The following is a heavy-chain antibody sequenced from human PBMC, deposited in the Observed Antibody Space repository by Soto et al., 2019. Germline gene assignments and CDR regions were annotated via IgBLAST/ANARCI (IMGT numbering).Heavy chain of an antibody. D-gene: IGHD2-2*01. CDR2: IIPIFGTA. J-gene: IGHJ6*02. CDR1: GGTFSSYA. CDR3: ARGHVVPAAINYYYGMDV. V-gene: IGHV1-69*01. Sequence: VKVSCKASGGTFSSYAISWVRQAPGQGLEWMGGIIPIFGTANYAQKFQGRVTITADESTSTAYMELSSLRSEDTAVYYCARGHVVPAAINYYYGMDVWGQGTTVTVSS.